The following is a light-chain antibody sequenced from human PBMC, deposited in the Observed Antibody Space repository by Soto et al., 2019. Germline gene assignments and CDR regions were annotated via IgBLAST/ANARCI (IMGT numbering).Light chain of an antibody. Sequence: QSALTQPRSVSGSPGQTVTISCTGTSSDVGGYDLVSWYQQHPGKAPKLMIYRVSEWPSGVPDRFSGSKSGNTASLTISGLQGEDEADYYCCSCAGTFTWVFGGGTKLTVL. CDR3: CSCAGTFTWV. CDR1: SSDVGGYDL. CDR2: RVS. V-gene: IGLV2-11*01. J-gene: IGLJ3*02.